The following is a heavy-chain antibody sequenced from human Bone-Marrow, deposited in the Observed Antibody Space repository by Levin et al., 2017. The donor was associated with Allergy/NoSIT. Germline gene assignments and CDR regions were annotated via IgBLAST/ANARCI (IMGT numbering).Heavy chain of an antibody. V-gene: IGHV5-51*01. CDR2: IYPGDSDT. J-gene: IGHJ4*02. Sequence: WASVKVSCKGSGYSFTSYWIGWVRQMPGKGLEWMGIIYPGDSDTRYSPSFQGQVTISADKSISTAYLQWSSLKASDTAMYYCARHTTRDFWSGYYYVYWGQGTLVTVSS. CDR3: ARHTTRDFWSGYYYVY. CDR1: GYSFTSYW. D-gene: IGHD3-3*01.